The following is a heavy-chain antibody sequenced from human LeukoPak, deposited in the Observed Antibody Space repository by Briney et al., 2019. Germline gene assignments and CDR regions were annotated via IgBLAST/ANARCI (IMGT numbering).Heavy chain of an antibody. CDR3: ARDRGSSGWYFDY. CDR2: INSDGSTT. CDR1: GFTFSSYA. Sequence: GGSLRLSCAASGFTFSSYAMSWVRQAPGKGLVWVSRINSDGSTTSHADSVKGRFTISRDNAKNTLYPQMNSLRAEDTAVYYCARDRGSSGWYFDYWGQGTLVTVSS. V-gene: IGHV3-74*01. D-gene: IGHD6-19*01. J-gene: IGHJ4*02.